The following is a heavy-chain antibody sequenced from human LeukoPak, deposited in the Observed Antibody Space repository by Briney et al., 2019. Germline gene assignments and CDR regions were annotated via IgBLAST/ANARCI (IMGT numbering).Heavy chain of an antibody. CDR2: IYYSGST. J-gene: IGHJ2*01. CDR3: ERHEAYCSGDRCYSAWYFDL. D-gene: IGHD2-15*01. V-gene: IGHV4-39*01. Sequence: PWETLSLTCTVSGGSISSRSHYWGWIRQPPGKGLEWIGSIYYSGSTYYNPPLKSRVSISVDTSKNQFSLKVTSVTAADTAVYYCERHEAYCSGDRCYSAWYFDLWGRGTLVTVSS. CDR1: GGSISSRSHY.